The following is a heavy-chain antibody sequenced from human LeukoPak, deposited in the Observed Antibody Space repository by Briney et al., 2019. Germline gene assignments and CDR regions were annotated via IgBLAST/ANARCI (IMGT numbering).Heavy chain of an antibody. CDR1: GFTFSSYG. CDR2: ISYDGSNK. Sequence: PGGSLRLSCAASGFTFSSYGMHWVRQAPGKGLEWVAVISYDGSNKYYADSVKGRFTISRDNSKNILYLQMNNLNGADTALYYCARRGGSNGWGAFDIWGQGTMVTVSS. J-gene: IGHJ3*02. V-gene: IGHV3-30*03. D-gene: IGHD6-19*01. CDR3: ARRGGSNGWGAFDI.